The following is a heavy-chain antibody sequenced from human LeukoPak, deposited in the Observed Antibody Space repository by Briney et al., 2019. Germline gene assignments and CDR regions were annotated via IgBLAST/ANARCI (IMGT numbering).Heavy chain of an antibody. Sequence: GGSLRLSCAASGFTFSSYSMNWARQAPGKGLEWVSSISSSSSYIYYADSVKGRFTISRDNAKNSLYLQMNSLRAEDTAVYYCARTWILGAFDIWGQGTMVTVSS. CDR1: GFTFSSYS. CDR2: ISSSSSYI. J-gene: IGHJ3*02. D-gene: IGHD5-18*01. CDR3: ARTWILGAFDI. V-gene: IGHV3-21*01.